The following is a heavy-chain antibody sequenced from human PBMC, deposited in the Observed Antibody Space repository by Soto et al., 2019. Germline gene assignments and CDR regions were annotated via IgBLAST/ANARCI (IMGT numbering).Heavy chain of an antibody. CDR2: ISYDGSNK. CDR3: ARGGDIVVVPAAPRLEIRNYYYYGMDV. V-gene: IGHV3-30-3*01. CDR1: A. Sequence: AVRRVIQTQGKGLEWVAVISYDGSNKYYADSVKGRFTISRDNSKNTLYLQMNSLRAEDTAVYYCARGGDIVVVPAAPRLEIRNYYYYGMDVWGQGTTVTVSS. D-gene: IGHD2-2*01. J-gene: IGHJ6*02.